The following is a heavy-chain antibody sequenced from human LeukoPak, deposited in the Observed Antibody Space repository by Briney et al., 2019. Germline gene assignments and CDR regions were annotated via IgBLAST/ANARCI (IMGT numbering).Heavy chain of an antibody. CDR2: INWNGGST. Sequence: GGSLRLSCAASGFTFDDYGMSWVRQAPGKGLEWVSGINWNGGSTGYADSVKGRFTISRDNAKNSLYLQMNSLRAEDTAVYYCARGTSSGSYLYYYYYMDAWGKGTTVTISS. J-gene: IGHJ6*03. V-gene: IGHV3-20*04. CDR3: ARGTSSGSYLYYYYYMDA. CDR1: GFTFDDYG. D-gene: IGHD3-10*01.